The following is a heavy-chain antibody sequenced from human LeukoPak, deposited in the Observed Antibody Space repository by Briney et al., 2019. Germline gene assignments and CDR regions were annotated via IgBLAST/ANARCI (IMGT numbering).Heavy chain of an antibody. CDR3: AREEERYFDWKQSNWFDP. V-gene: IGHV3-21*01. Sequence: KSGGSLRLSCAASGFTFSSNAMNWVRQAPGKGLEWVSSISSSSSYIYYADSVKGRFTISRDNAKSSLYLQMNSLRAEDTAVYYCAREEERYFDWKQSNWFDPWGQGTLVTVSS. J-gene: IGHJ5*02. CDR1: GFTFSSNA. CDR2: ISSSSSYI. D-gene: IGHD3-9*01.